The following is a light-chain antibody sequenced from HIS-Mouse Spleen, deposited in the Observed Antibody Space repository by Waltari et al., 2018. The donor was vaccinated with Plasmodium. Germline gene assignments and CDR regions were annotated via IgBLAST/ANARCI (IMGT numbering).Light chain of an antibody. J-gene: IGLJ2*01. V-gene: IGLV3-1*01. CDR3: QAWDSSTVV. CDR1: KLGDKY. Sequence: SYELTQPPSVSVSPGQTASITCSGDKLGDKYACWYQQKPGLSPVLVIYQDSKRPSGIPERCSGSNSGNTATLTISGTQAMDEADYYCQAWDSSTVVFGGGTKLTVL. CDR2: QDS.